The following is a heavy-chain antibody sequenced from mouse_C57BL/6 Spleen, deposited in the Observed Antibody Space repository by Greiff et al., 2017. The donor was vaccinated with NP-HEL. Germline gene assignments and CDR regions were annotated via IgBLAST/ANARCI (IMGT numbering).Heavy chain of an antibody. CDR3: MGYYYGSSYWYFDV. CDR1: GYTFTDYE. V-gene: IGHV1-15*01. D-gene: IGHD1-1*01. J-gene: IGHJ1*03. CDR2: IDPETGGT. Sequence: VKLVESGAELVRPGASVTLSCKASGYTFTDYEMHWVKQTPVHGLEWIGAIDPETGGTAYNQKFKGKAILTADKSSSTAYMELRSLTSEDSAVYYCMGYYYGSSYWYFDVWGTGTTVTVSS.